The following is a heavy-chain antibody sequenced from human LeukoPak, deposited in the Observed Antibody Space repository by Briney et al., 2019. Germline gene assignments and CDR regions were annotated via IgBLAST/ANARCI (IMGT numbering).Heavy chain of an antibody. CDR3: AKDSQAVAATRNSRSGWYFDL. CDR1: GFTFDDYA. Sequence: PGGSLRLSCVASGFTFDDYAMHWVRQAPGKGLEWVSGISWNSGSIGYADSVKGRFTISRDNAKNSLYLQMNSLRAEDTALYYCAKDSQAVAATRNSRSGWYFDLWGRGTLVTVSS. CDR2: ISWNSGSI. J-gene: IGHJ2*01. V-gene: IGHV3-9*01. D-gene: IGHD6-19*01.